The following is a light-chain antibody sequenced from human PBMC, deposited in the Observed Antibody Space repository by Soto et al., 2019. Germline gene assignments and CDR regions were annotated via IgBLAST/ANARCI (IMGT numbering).Light chain of an antibody. V-gene: IGLV2-14*01. CDR2: EVN. J-gene: IGLJ3*02. CDR1: SSDVGGYKF. Sequence: QSALTQPASVSGSPGQSITISCTGTSSDVGGYKFVSWYQHHPGKAPKLMIYEVNNRPSGVSDRFSGSKSGNTASLTISGLQPEDEADYYCLSYTSANTRVFGGGTKSPS. CDR3: LSYTSANTRV.